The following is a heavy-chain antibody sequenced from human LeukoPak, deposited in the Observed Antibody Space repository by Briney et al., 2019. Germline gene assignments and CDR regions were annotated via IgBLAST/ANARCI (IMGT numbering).Heavy chain of an antibody. J-gene: IGHJ6*02. Sequence: GESLKISCKGSGHSFTSYWIGWVRQMPGKGLEWMGIIYPGDSYTRYSPSFQGQVTISADKSISTAYLQWSSLKASDTAMYYCARHTGGDYDFWSGYTQVGYYGMDVWGQGTTVTVSS. V-gene: IGHV5-51*01. D-gene: IGHD3-3*01. CDR3: ARHTGGDYDFWSGYTQVGYYGMDV. CDR2: IYPGDSYT. CDR1: GHSFTSYW.